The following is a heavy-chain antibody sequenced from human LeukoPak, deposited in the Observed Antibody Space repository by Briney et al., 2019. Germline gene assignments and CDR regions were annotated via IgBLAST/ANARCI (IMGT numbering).Heavy chain of an antibody. J-gene: IGHJ4*02. D-gene: IGHD6-13*01. CDR3: AKPPAGKTQYSSSWYGHYFDY. V-gene: IGHV3-30*02. Sequence: GGSLRLSCAASGFTFSSYGMHWVRQAPGKGLEWVAFIRYDGSNKYYADSVKGRFTISRDNSTNTLYLQMNSLRAEDTAVYYCAKPPAGKTQYSSSWYGHYFDYWGQGTLVTVSS. CDR2: IRYDGSNK. CDR1: GFTFSSYG.